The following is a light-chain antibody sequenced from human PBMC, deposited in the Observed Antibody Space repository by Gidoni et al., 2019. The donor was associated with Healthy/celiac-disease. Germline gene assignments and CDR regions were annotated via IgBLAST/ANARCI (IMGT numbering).Light chain of an antibody. CDR2: DAS. V-gene: IGKV3-11*01. J-gene: IGKJ4*01. CDR1: QSVSSY. CDR3: QQRSNWPLT. Sequence: VLTQSPATLSLSPGERATLSCRASQSVSSYLAWYQQKPGQAPRLLIYDASNSATGIPARFSGSGSGTDFTLTISSLETEDFAVYYCQQRSNWPLTFGGGTKVEIK.